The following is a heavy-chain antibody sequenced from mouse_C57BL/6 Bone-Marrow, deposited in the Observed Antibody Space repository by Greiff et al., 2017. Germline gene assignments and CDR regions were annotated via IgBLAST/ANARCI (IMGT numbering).Heavy chain of an antibody. Sequence: QVQLQQSGAELAKPGASVKLSCKASGYTFTSYWMHWVKQRPGQGLEWIGYINPSSGYTKYNQKFKDKVTLTADKSSSTAYMQLSSLTYEDSAVYYWARGDYWGQGTTLTVSS. CDR1: GYTFTSYW. CDR2: INPSSGYT. CDR3: ARGDY. V-gene: IGHV1-7*01. J-gene: IGHJ2*01.